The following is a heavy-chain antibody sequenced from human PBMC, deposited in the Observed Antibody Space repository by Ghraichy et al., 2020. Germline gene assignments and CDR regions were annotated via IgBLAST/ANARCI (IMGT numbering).Heavy chain of an antibody. CDR3: ARDRSGSQLGYYYYYYGMDV. D-gene: IGHD1-26*01. CDR2: IYYSGST. V-gene: IGHV4-59*01. CDR1: GGSISSYY. Sequence: PLSLTCTVSGGSISSYYWSWIRQPPGKGLEWIVYIYYSGSTNYNPSLKSRVTISVDTSKNQFSLKLSSVTAADTAVYYCARDRSGSQLGYYYYYYGMDVWGQGTTVTVSS. J-gene: IGHJ6*02.